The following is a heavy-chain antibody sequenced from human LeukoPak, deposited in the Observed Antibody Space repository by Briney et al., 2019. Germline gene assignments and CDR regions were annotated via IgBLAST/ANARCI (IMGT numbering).Heavy chain of an antibody. CDR3: AKDLPDAYFDY. CDR1: GYTFINYD. Sequence: GASVKVSCKASGYTFINYDINWVRQATGQGLEWMGWMNPNSGNTGYAQKFQGRVTITRNTSISTAYMELSSLRSEDTALYCCAKDLPDAYFDYWGLGTLVTVSS. V-gene: IGHV1-8*03. D-gene: IGHD2-2*01. J-gene: IGHJ4*02. CDR2: MNPNSGNT.